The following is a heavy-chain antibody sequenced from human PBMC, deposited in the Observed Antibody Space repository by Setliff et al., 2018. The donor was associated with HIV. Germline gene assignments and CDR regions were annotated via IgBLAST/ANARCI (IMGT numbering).Heavy chain of an antibody. D-gene: IGHD2-15*01. CDR1: GGPMSGYY. CDR2: IYSSGTT. CDR3: AKYWRASGTYVFDI. Sequence: PSETLSLTCTVSGGPMSGYYWSWLRRSPVKGLEWIGYIYSSGTTNYNPSFKSRVSISLDTSRSQFSLMLSSVTAADTAIYYCAKYWRASGTYVFDIWGLGTMVTVSS. J-gene: IGHJ3*02. V-gene: IGHV4-4*08.